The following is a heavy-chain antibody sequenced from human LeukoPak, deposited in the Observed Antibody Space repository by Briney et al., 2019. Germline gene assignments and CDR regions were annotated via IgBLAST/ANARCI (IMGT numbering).Heavy chain of an antibody. CDR3: APRGDIEHSYGYGKWFDP. CDR1: GGSFSGYY. Sequence: SETLSLTCAVYGGSFSGYYWSWIRQPPGKGLEWIGEINHGGSTNYNASLKSRVTISVDTSKNQFSLRLSSVTAADTAMYYCAPRGDIEHSYGYGKWFDPWGQGTRVTVSS. J-gene: IGHJ5*02. V-gene: IGHV4-34*01. D-gene: IGHD5-18*01. CDR2: INHGGST.